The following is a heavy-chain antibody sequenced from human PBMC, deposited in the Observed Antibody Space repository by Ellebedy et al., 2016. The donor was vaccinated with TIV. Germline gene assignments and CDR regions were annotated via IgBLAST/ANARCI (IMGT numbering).Heavy chain of an antibody. CDR1: GFTFSSHS. Sequence: GESLKISCAASGFTFSSHSMNWVRQAPGKGLEWVSYISSSSSSMYYADSVKGRFTISRDNAKNSLYPQMNSLRDEDTAVYYCARDGAAYCGGDCYTPFDYWGRGTLVTVSS. V-gene: IGHV3-48*02. D-gene: IGHD2-21*02. CDR2: ISSSSSSM. CDR3: ARDGAAYCGGDCYTPFDY. J-gene: IGHJ4*02.